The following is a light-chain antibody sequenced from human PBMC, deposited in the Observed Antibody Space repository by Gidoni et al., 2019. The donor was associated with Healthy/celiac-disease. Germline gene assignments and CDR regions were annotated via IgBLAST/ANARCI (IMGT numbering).Light chain of an antibody. J-gene: IGKJ1*01. Sequence: DIQMTQSPSSLSASVGDRVTITCRASQSISNYLAWYQQKPGKVPKLLIYAASTLQSGVPSRFSGSGSGTDFTLTISSLQPEDVATYYCQKDNSAPWTFXXXTKVEIK. V-gene: IGKV1-27*01. CDR1: QSISNY. CDR3: QKDNSAPWT. CDR2: AAS.